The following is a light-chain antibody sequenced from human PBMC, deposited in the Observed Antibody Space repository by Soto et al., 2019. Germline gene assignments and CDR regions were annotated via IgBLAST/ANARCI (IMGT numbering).Light chain of an antibody. J-gene: IGKJ5*01. CDR2: GAS. Sequence: EIVFTQSPRTLSLSPGERATLSCRASQRVDDSQLAWYQLRPGQAPRLLIYGASTRATGIPDRFSGSGSGTDFSLTIRGLKPEDFAVYYCQQYRMSPNTFGQGTRLEIK. CDR3: QQYRMSPNT. V-gene: IGKV3-20*01. CDR1: QRVDDSQ.